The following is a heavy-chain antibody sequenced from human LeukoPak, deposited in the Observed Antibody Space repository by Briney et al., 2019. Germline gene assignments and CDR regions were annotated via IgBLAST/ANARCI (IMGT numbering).Heavy chain of an antibody. CDR1: GYTFTVNY. J-gene: IGHJ4*02. V-gene: IGHV1-2*02. CDR3: ARDDGGYEVD. D-gene: IGHD3-16*01. Sequence: GAAVTLSFKASGYTFTVNYMQRVRQAQGQGIEWMRCINPHNSATNYAQKFHGTVTVTTNTSISTAYIELSRLTSAETAVYYCARDDGGYEVDWGQGTLVTVSS. CDR2: INPHNSAT.